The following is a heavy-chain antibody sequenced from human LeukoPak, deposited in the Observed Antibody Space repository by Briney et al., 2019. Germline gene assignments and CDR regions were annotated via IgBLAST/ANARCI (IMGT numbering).Heavy chain of an antibody. Sequence: GGSLRLSCAASGFTFDDYAMHWVRQAPGKGLEWVSGISWSSGSIGYADSVKGRFTISRDNAKNSLYLQMNSLRAEDTALYYCAKDIGYSSSWYYFDYWGQGTLVTVSS. J-gene: IGHJ4*02. CDR2: ISWSSGSI. CDR3: AKDIGYSSSWYYFDY. CDR1: GFTFDDYA. V-gene: IGHV3-9*01. D-gene: IGHD6-13*01.